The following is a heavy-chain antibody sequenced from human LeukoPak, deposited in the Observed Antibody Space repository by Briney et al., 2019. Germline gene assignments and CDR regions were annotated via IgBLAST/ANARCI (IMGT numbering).Heavy chain of an antibody. Sequence: SETLSLTCTVSGGSISSGGYYWSWIRQPPGKGLEWIGYIYHSGSTYYNPSLKSRVTISVDTSKNQFSLKLSSVTAADTAVYYCARQVGATALDPWGQGTLVTVSS. CDR2: IYHSGST. CDR1: GGSISSGGYY. J-gene: IGHJ5*02. CDR3: ARQVGATALDP. V-gene: IGHV4-30-2*02. D-gene: IGHD1-26*01.